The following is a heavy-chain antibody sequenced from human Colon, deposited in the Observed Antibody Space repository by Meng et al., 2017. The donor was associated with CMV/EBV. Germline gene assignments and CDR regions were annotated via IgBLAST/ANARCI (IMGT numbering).Heavy chain of an antibody. Sequence: QVPQVRYGVEVREPVPALKVSCKASGYTFSGYLIPWGRQAPGQGLEWMGWINPYSSDTIYAKKFEVGVTMTRDASITTAYLELSSLKSDDTAVYYCGTFGGDFDYWGQGTLVTVSS. CDR2: INPYSSDT. CDR1: GYTFSGYL. V-gene: IGHV1-2*02. CDR3: GTFGGDFDY. J-gene: IGHJ4*02. D-gene: IGHD3-3*01.